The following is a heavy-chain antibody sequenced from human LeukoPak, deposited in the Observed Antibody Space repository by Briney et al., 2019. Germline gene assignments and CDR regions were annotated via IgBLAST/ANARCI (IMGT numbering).Heavy chain of an antibody. CDR3: AKVSDSSGWYYDY. J-gene: IGHJ4*02. CDR2: ISASGGST. CDR1: GFTFSNYA. V-gene: IGHV3-23*01. Sequence: GGSLRLSCVASGFTFSNYAMSWVRQPPGKGQQWVSGISASGGSTYYADSVKGRFSMSRDNSKNTLFLQMNTLRAEDTAIYYCAKVSDSSGWYYDYWGQRTQDTVSS. D-gene: IGHD6-19*01.